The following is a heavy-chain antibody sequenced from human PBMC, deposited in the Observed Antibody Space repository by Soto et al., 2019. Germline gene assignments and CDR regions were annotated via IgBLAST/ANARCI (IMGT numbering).Heavy chain of an antibody. CDR2: IIPIFGTA. Sequence: QVQLVQSWAEVKKPGSSVKVSCKASGGTFSSYAISWVRQAPGQGLEWMGGIIPIFGTANYAQKFQGRVTSTADDSTSTAYMELSSLRSEDTAVYYCARVGDCSGGSCYSVNWGQGNLVTVSS. CDR3: ARVGDCSGGSCYSVN. CDR1: GGTFSSYA. J-gene: IGHJ4*02. D-gene: IGHD2-15*01. V-gene: IGHV1-69*12.